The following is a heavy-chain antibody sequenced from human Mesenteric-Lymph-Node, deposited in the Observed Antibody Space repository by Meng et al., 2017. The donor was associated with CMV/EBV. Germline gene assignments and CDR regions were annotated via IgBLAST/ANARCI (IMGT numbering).Heavy chain of an antibody. CDR1: GGTFSGFY. Sequence: TCADYGGTFSGFYWSWIRQPPGKGLEWVGEIDDSGSARYNPSLKSRVTISVDTSKNQFSLNLNSMTAADTAVYYCAREIVFGGSYADSWGQGTLVTVSS. CDR2: IDDSGSA. D-gene: IGHD1-26*01. V-gene: IGHV4-34*01. J-gene: IGHJ4*02. CDR3: AREIVFGGSYADS.